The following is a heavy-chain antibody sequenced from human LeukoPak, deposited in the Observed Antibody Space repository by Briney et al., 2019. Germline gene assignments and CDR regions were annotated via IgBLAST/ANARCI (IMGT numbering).Heavy chain of an antibody. Sequence: ASVKVSCKASGYTFTTYGISWVRRAPGQGLEWMGWISAYNGNTNYAEKFQGRVTMTTDTSTSTAYMELRSLRSDDTAVYYCARDREDYSNYYFDYWGQGTLVTVSS. D-gene: IGHD4-11*01. CDR2: ISAYNGNT. J-gene: IGHJ4*02. CDR3: ARDREDYSNYYFDY. CDR1: GYTFTTYG. V-gene: IGHV1-18*01.